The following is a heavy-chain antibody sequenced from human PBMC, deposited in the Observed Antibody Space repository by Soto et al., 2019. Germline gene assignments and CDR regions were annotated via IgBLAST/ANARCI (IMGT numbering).Heavy chain of an antibody. D-gene: IGHD2-2*01. CDR2: IYSGGST. Sequence: EVQLVESGGGLVQPGGSLRLSCAASGFTVSSNYMSWVRQAPGKGLEWVSVIYSGGSTYYADSVNGRFTISRDNSKNTLYLQMNSLRAEDTAVYYCASIPDIVVVPAAYDAFDIWGQGTMVTVSS. J-gene: IGHJ3*02. CDR1: GFTVSSNY. CDR3: ASIPDIVVVPAAYDAFDI. V-gene: IGHV3-66*01.